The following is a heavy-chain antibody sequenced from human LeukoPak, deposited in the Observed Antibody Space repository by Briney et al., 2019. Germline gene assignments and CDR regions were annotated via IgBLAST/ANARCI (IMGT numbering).Heavy chain of an antibody. CDR1: GDSVSSVY. J-gene: IGHJ4*02. V-gene: IGHV4-59*08. Sequence: PSETLSLTCNVSGDSVSSVYWSWIRQPPGKGLEWIGYIYYNGYTVYNPSLKSRVTISVDTSKNQLSLHMSSVTASDSAIYYCARHRRNLNEDRFREGEPNFDYWGQGTLVTVSS. D-gene: IGHD1-14*01. CDR3: ARHRRNLNEDRFREGEPNFDY. CDR2: IYYNGYT.